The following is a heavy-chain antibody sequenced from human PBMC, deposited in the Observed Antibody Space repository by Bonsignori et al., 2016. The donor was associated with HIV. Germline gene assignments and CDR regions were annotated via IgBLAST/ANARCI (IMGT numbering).Heavy chain of an antibody. D-gene: IGHD1-26*01. V-gene: IGHV1-24*01. Sequence: WVRQAPGQGLQWMGGFDPEDAETIYAQKFQGRLTMTEDTSTDTAYMELSGLRSEDTAVYYCVTDGGSYYGYWGQGTLVTVSS. CDR3: VTDGGSYYGY. CDR2: FDPEDAET. J-gene: IGHJ4*02.